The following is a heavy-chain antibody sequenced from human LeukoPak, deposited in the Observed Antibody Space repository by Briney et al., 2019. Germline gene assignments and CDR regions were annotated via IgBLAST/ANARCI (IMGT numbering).Heavy chain of an antibody. V-gene: IGHV6-1*01. CDR3: ARTSVAAAGSIDY. Sequence: SQTLSLTCAISGDSVSSNSSAWNWIRQSPSRGLEWLGGTYYRSKWYNDYAVSVKSRVTFNPDTSQNQFSLQLNSVTPEDTGVYYCARTSVAAAGSIDYWGQGTLVTVSS. D-gene: IGHD6-13*01. CDR1: GDSVSSNSSA. CDR2: TYYRSKWYN. J-gene: IGHJ4*02.